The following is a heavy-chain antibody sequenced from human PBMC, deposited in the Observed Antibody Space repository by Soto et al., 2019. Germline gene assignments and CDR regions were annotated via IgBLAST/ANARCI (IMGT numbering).Heavy chain of an antibody. CDR2: INHSGGT. CDR1: GGSFSGYY. V-gene: IGHV4-34*02. CDR3: ARLRWEQPWVFDY. Sequence: QVQLQQWGAGLLKPSETLSLTYAVYGGSFSGYYWSWIRPPPVKGLEWIGEINHSGGTNYNPSLKSRVTISVDTSKNQFSLKLSSVTAADTAVFYCARLRWEQPWVFDYWGQGTLVTVSS. J-gene: IGHJ4*02. D-gene: IGHD1-26*01.